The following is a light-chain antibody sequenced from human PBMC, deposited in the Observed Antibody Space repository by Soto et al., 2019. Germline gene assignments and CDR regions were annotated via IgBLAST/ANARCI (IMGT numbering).Light chain of an antibody. V-gene: IGKV3-20*01. CDR1: QRVSSNY. J-gene: IGKJ1*01. CDR3: QQYGSSPVT. Sequence: EVVLTQSPGTLSLSPGESATLSCRASQRVSSNYLAWYQQKPGQAPRLLIYGASSRATGVPDRFSGSGSGTDFTLTISSLEPEDFAVYYCQQYGSSPVTFGQGTKVEIK. CDR2: GAS.